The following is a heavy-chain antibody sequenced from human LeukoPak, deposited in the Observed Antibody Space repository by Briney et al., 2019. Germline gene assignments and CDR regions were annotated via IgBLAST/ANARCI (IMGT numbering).Heavy chain of an antibody. J-gene: IGHJ4*02. V-gene: IGHV4-59*01. CDR3: AREERTFYSSWSPFDY. CDR2: MYYRGNT. CDR1: GGSISSYY. D-gene: IGHD6-13*01. Sequence: SETLSLTCTVSGGSISSYYWSWIRQPPGKGLEWIGYMYYRGNTNYDPSLKSRVTISIDTPNNQFSLKLSSVTAADTAVYYCAREERTFYSSWSPFDYWGQGTLVTVSS.